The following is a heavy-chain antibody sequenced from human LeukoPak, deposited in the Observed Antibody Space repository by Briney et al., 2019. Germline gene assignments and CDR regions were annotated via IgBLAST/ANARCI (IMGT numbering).Heavy chain of an antibody. Sequence: PGGSLRLSCAASGFTFSTYAMNWVRQAPGKGLEWVSAISFSGSDTYYADSVKGRFTISRDNSKNTLYLQMNSLRADDTAVYYCAKGGSIGSYFVAFDYWGQGTLVTVSS. V-gene: IGHV3-23*01. J-gene: IGHJ4*02. D-gene: IGHD1-26*01. CDR3: AKGGSIGSYFVAFDY. CDR2: ISFSGSDT. CDR1: GFTFSTYA.